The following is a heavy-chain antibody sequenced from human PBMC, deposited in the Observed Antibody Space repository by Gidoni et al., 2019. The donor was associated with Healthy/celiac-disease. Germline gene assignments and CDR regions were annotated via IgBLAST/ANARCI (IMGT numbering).Heavy chain of an antibody. J-gene: IGHJ5*02. Sequence: QVQLQESGPGLVKPSGTLSLTCAVSGGSSSSSNWGSWVRQPPGKGLEWIGEIYHTGRTNYNPSLKSRVTISVDKSKNQFSLKLSSVTAADTAVYYCARDQLWLGGFDPWGQGTLVTVSS. V-gene: IGHV4-4*02. D-gene: IGHD5-18*01. CDR3: ARDQLWLGGFDP. CDR1: GGSSSSSNW. CDR2: IYHTGRT.